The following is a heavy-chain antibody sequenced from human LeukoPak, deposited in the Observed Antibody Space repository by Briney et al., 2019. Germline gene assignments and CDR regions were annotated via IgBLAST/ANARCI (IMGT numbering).Heavy chain of an antibody. V-gene: IGHV3-7*03. CDR2: IKQDGSEK. J-gene: IGHJ4*02. D-gene: IGHD6-13*01. CDR1: GFTFSSYW. CDR3: ASEAPGWHSSSWFDY. Sequence: PGGSLRLSCAASGFTFSSYWMSWVRQAPGKGLEWVANIKQDGSEKYYVDSVKGRFTISRDNAKNSLYLQMNSLRAEDTAVYYCASEAPGWHSSSWFDYWGQGTLVTVSS.